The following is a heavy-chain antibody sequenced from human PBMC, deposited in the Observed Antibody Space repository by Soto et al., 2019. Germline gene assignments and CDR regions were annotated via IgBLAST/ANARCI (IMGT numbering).Heavy chain of an antibody. CDR1: GYPFTDYY. V-gene: IGHV1-46*01. CDR2: INPNGGST. J-gene: IGHJ4*02. D-gene: IGHD2-21*01. Sequence: ASVKVSCKASGYPFTDYYLHWVRQAPGQGLEWMGFINPNGGSTTYLQKFQGRVTMTRDTSTSTVYMDLSSVRSEDTAVYYCARGSSVAFDYWGQGTLVTVSS. CDR3: ARGSSVAFDY.